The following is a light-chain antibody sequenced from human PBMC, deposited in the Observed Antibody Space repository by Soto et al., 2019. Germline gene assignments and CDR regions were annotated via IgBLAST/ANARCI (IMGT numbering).Light chain of an antibody. CDR1: QSISDT. CDR3: QQYNNWPGT. Sequence: TVRRQSPATLSVSPGGRATLSCRASQSISDTLAWYQQKPGQAPRLLIHGASTRATGFPARFSGSGSGTDFTLTISSLQSEHFAVYYCQQYNNWPGTFGQGTKVDI. CDR2: GAS. V-gene: IGKV3-15*01. J-gene: IGKJ1*01.